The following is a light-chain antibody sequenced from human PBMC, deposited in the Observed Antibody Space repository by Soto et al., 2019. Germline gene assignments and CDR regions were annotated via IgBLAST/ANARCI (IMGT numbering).Light chain of an antibody. CDR1: QGISDF. V-gene: IGKV1-9*01. CDR3: QQFNVYPLT. Sequence: DIQLTQSPSFLSASVGDRVTITCRASQGISDFLAWYQQKPGKAPKLLIYGASTLQTGVPSRFSGIASGTEFTLTISNLQPADFATYYCQQFNVYPLTFGGGTKVEIK. CDR2: GAS. J-gene: IGKJ4*01.